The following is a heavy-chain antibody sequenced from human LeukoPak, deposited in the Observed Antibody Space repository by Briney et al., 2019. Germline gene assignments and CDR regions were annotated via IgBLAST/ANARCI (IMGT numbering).Heavy chain of an antibody. J-gene: IGHJ5*01. CDR3: ARDQSWFDS. CDR2: ISSSGSSI. V-gene: IGHV3-48*03. CDR1: GFTFTSSE. Sequence: GGSLRLSCAASGFTFTSSEMSWVRQAPGKGLDWVAYISSSGSSIYYVYSVKGRFTISRDNAKNSMYLQMNSLRAEDTAVYFCARDQSWFDSWGQGTLVTVSS.